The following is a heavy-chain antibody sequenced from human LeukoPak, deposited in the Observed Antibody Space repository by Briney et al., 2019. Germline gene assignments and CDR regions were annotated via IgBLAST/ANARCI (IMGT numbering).Heavy chain of an antibody. CDR3: ARGREGYSYLNDN. CDR1: GFTFSSYA. J-gene: IGHJ4*02. Sequence: GGSLRLSCAASGFTFSSYAMHWVRQAPGKGLEWVAVISYDGGNKYYADSVKGRFTISRDNSKNTLDLQMSSLRAEDTAVYYCARGREGYSYLNDNWGQGTLVTVSS. D-gene: IGHD5-24*01. V-gene: IGHV3-30*04. CDR2: ISYDGGNK.